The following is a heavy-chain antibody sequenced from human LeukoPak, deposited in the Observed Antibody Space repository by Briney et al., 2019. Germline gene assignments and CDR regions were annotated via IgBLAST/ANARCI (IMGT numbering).Heavy chain of an antibody. J-gene: IGHJ4*02. Sequence: SDTLSLTCAVSGGSISSINWWSWVRQPPGKGLEWIGEIYHSGSTNYNPSLKSRVTISVDKSKNQFSLKLSSVTAAGTAVYYCATLDYGGNSGIYDYWGQGTLVTVSS. CDR3: ATLDYGGNSGIYDY. CDR1: GGSISSINW. V-gene: IGHV4-4*02. D-gene: IGHD4-23*01. CDR2: IYHSGST.